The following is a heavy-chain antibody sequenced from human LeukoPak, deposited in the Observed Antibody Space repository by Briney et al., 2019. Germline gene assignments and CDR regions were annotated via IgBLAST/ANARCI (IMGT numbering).Heavy chain of an antibody. Sequence: KPSETLSLTCTVSGGSISSYYWSWIRQPPGKGLEWIGYIYYSGSTNYNPSLKSRVTISVDTSKNQFSLKLSSVTAADTAVYYCARVDSGSYCLDYWGRGTLVTVSS. CDR2: IYYSGST. V-gene: IGHV4-59*01. J-gene: IGHJ4*02. CDR1: GGSISSYY. CDR3: ARVDSGSYCLDY. D-gene: IGHD1-26*01.